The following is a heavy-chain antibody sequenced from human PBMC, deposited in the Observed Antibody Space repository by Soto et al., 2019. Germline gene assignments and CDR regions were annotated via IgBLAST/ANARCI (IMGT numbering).Heavy chain of an antibody. Sequence: QVQLQQWGAGLLKPSETLSLTGAVDGGSFSGYYWTWIRQPPGKRLQWIGDINHNGVSNYNPSLERRVTISLDTSQNQFSLKLTSVSAADTAVFYCARRSPGRTYACHIWGQGTVVTVSS. D-gene: IGHD3-16*01. V-gene: IGHV4-34*01. CDR1: GGSFSGYY. J-gene: IGHJ3*02. CDR3: ARRSPGRTYACHI. CDR2: INHNGVS.